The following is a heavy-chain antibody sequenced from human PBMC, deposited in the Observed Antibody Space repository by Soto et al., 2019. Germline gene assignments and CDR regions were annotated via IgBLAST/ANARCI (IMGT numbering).Heavy chain of an antibody. CDR3: ARERARRYDSSGSYTGWFDP. Sequence: SVKVSCKASGGTFSSYAISLVRQAPGQGLEWMGGIIPIFGTANYAQKFQGRVTITADESTSTAYMELSSLRSEDTAVYYCARERARRYDSSGSYTGWFDPWGQGTLVTVSS. CDR2: IIPIFGTA. D-gene: IGHD3-22*01. V-gene: IGHV1-69*13. J-gene: IGHJ5*02. CDR1: GGTFSSYA.